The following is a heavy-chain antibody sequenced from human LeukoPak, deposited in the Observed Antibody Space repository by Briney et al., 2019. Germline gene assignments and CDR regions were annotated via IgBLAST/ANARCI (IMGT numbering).Heavy chain of an antibody. J-gene: IGHJ6*02. CDR1: GGTFSSYA. CDR2: IIPIFGTA. D-gene: IGHD3-22*01. Sequence: GASVKVSGKASGGTFSSYAISWVRQAPGQGLEWMGGIIPIFGTANYAQKFQGRVTITADESTSTAYMELSSLRSEDTAVYYCARDPLDTMITPDYYGMDVWGQGTTVTVSS. CDR3: ARDPLDTMITPDYYGMDV. V-gene: IGHV1-69*13.